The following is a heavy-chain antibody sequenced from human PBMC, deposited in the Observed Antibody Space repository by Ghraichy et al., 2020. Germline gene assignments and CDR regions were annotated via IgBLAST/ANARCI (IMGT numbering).Heavy chain of an antibody. V-gene: IGHV4-59*08. D-gene: IGHD3-3*01. CDR2: IYYSGST. Sequence: SETLSLTCTVSGGSISSYYWSWIRQPPGKGLEWIGYIYYSGSTNYNPSLKSRVTISVDTSKNQFSLKLSSVTAADTAVYYCARHPAGLSGSYYMDVWGKGTTVTVSS. CDR1: GGSISSYY. CDR3: ARHPAGLSGSYYMDV. J-gene: IGHJ6*03.